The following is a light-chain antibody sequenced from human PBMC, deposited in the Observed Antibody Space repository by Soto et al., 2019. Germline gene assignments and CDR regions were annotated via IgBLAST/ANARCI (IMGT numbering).Light chain of an antibody. Sequence: DIVMTQSPDSLAVSLGERATINCRSSQSVLYSFNNKNYLGWYQQKPGQAPKLLIYWASTRESGVPDRFSGSGSGTAFTLTISSLQAEDVAVYYCQHYYSDPPWTFGQGTKVEIK. J-gene: IGKJ1*01. CDR1: QSVLYSFNNKNY. V-gene: IGKV4-1*01. CDR2: WAS. CDR3: QHYYSDPPWT.